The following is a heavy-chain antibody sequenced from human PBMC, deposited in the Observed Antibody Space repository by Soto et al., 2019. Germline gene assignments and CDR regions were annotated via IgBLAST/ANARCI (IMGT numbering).Heavy chain of an antibody. V-gene: IGHV4-34*01. CDR3: ARAAGTTWCDY. J-gene: IGHJ4*02. D-gene: IGHD4-17*01. CDR1: GGSFSGYY. CDR2: INHSGST. Sequence: QVQLQQWGAGLLKPSETLSLTCAVYGGSFSGYYWSWIRQPPGKGLEWIGEINHSGSTNYNPSLKSRVTISVDTAKNQFSLKLSSVTAADTAVYYCARAAGTTWCDYWGQGTLVTVSS.